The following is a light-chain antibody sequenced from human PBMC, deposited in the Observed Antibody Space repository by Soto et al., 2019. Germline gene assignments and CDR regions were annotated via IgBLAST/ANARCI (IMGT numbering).Light chain of an antibody. CDR3: AAWDDNLSGLYV. J-gene: IGLJ1*01. Sequence: QSVLTQSPSVSGTPGQRVTISCSGSASTIGRNYVYWYQQLPGTAPKLLIYRNSQRPSGVPDRFSGSKSGTSASLAISGLRSEDEADYYCAAWDDNLSGLYVFG. V-gene: IGLV1-47*01. CDR1: ASTIGRNY. CDR2: RNS.